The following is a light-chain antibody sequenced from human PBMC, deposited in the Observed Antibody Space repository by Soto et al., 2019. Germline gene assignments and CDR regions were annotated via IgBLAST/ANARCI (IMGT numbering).Light chain of an antibody. J-gene: IGKJ2*01. CDR3: QQCRSSPYT. CDR1: QSFASSY. V-gene: IGKV3-20*01. CDR2: GAS. Sequence: EVVLSQSPGPLSLSPGARATLSCRASQSFASSYLAWYQQRPGQAPRLLIYGASSRATGVPDRFSGSVSGTDFTLTIDRLEREDFAVYYCQQCRSSPYTFGQGTKLEIK.